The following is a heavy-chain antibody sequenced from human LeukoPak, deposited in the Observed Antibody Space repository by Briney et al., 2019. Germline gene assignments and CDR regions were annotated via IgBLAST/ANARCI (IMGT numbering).Heavy chain of an antibody. CDR3: ARDRYEITMVRGVHYFDY. CDR1: GGSISSGSYY. Sequence: SETLSLTCTVSGGSISSGSYYGSWIRQPAGKGLEWIGRIYTSGSTNYNPSLKSRVTISVDTSKNQFSLKLSSVTAADTAVYYCARDRYEITMVRGVHYFDYWGQGTLVTVSS. V-gene: IGHV4-61*02. J-gene: IGHJ4*02. D-gene: IGHD3-10*01. CDR2: IYTSGST.